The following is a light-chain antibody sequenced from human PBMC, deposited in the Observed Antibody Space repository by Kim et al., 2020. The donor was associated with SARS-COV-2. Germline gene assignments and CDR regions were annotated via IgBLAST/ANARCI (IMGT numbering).Light chain of an antibody. CDR3: AAWDDSLNGWV. V-gene: IGLV1-44*01. J-gene: IGLJ3*02. CDR2: SNN. CDR1: SSNIGSST. Sequence: SELTQPPSASGTPGQRVTISCSGSSSNIGSSTVNWYQHLPGTAPQLLIYSNNQRPSGVPARFSGSKSDTSASLAISGLQSEDEADYYCAAWDDSLNGWV.